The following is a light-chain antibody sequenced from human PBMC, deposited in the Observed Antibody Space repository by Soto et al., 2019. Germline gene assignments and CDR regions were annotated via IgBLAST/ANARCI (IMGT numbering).Light chain of an antibody. CDR1: QSVSSN. CDR3: QQRSNWPPLI. J-gene: IGKJ4*01. CDR2: DAS. V-gene: IGKV3-11*01. Sequence: EIVLTQSPATLSLSPGERATLSCRASQSVSSNLAWYQQKPGQAPRLLIFDASNRATGIPARFSGSGSGTDFTLTISSLEPEAFAVYYCQQRSNWPPLIFGGGTKVEIK.